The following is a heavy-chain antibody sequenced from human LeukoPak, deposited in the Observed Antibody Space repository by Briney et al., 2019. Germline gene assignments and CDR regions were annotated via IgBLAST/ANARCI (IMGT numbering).Heavy chain of an antibody. CDR2: ISSSSSTI. CDR1: GFSFSSYV. Sequence: GGSLRLSCPASGFSFSSYVMSWVRQAPGKGLEWVSYISSSSSTIYYADSVKGRFTISRDNAKNSLYLQMNSLRAEDTAVYYCARVITGEPLTYYYYYYMDVWGKGTTVTVSS. CDR3: ARVITGEPLTYYYYYYMDV. J-gene: IGHJ6*03. D-gene: IGHD7-27*01. V-gene: IGHV3-48*01.